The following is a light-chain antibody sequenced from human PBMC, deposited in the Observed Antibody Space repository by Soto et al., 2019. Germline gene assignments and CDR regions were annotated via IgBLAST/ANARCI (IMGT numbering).Light chain of an antibody. CDR3: HQYGSSPYT. V-gene: IGKV3-20*01. Sequence: EIVLTQSPGTLSLSPGERATLSCRASQSVSSSYLAWYQQKPGQAPRLLIYGASSRATGIPGRFSGSGSGTDFTLTIRRLEPEDFAVYYCHQYGSSPYTFGQGTKLEIK. J-gene: IGKJ2*01. CDR2: GAS. CDR1: QSVSSSY.